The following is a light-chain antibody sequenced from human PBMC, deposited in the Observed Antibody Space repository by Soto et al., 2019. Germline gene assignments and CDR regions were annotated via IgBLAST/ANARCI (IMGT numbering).Light chain of an antibody. V-gene: IGLV2-8*01. J-gene: IGLJ2*01. CDR2: EVS. CDR1: SSDVGGYNY. CDR3: SSYAGSNNMV. Sequence: QSALTQPPSASGSPGQSVTISCTGTSSDVGGYNYVSWYQQHPGKAPKLIIYEVSKWPSGVPDRFFGSKSGNTASLTVSGLQAEDEADYYCSSYAGSNNMVFGGGTKLTVL.